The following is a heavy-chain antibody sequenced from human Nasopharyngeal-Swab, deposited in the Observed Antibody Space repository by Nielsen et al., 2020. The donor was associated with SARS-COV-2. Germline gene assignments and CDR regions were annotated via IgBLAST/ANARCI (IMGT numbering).Heavy chain of an antibody. J-gene: IGHJ6*02. CDR2: IKTDGSEI. Sequence: GESLKISCAASGFTFSSYWMTWVRQAPGKGLEWVANIKTDGSEIYYVDSVKGRFTISRDNAKNSLYLQMNSLRAEDTAVYYCASLYGSGSYYNRQTYYYYGMDVWGQGTTVTVSS. D-gene: IGHD3-10*01. CDR1: GFTFSSYW. CDR3: ASLYGSGSYYNRQTYYYYGMDV. V-gene: IGHV3-7*01.